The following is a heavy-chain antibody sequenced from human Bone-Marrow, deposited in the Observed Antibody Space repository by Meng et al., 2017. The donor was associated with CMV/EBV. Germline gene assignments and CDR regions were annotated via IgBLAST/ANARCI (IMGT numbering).Heavy chain of an antibody. V-gene: IGHV1-69*05. Sequence: SVKVSCKASGGTFSSYAISWVRQAPGQGLEWMGGIIPIFGTANYALKFQGRVTITTDESTSTAYMELSSLRSEDTAVYYCARDDVWSGPYQVYYYYGMDVWGQGTTVTVSS. CDR2: IIPIFGTA. D-gene: IGHD3-3*01. CDR3: ARDDVWSGPYQVYYYYGMDV. CDR1: GGTFSSYA. J-gene: IGHJ6*02.